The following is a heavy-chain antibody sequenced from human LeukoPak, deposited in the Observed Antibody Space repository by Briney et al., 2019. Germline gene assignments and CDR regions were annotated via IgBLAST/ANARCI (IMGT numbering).Heavy chain of an antibody. D-gene: IGHD1-26*01. V-gene: IGHV1-69*06. CDR1: GYTFTNYY. J-gene: IGHJ4*02. Sequence: SVKVSCKASGYTFTNYYIHWVRQAPGQGLEWMGGIIPIFGTANYAQKFQGRVTITADKSTSTAYMELSSLRSEDTAVYYCARERVGAIYFDYWGQGTLVTVSS. CDR3: ARERVGAIYFDY. CDR2: IIPIFGTA.